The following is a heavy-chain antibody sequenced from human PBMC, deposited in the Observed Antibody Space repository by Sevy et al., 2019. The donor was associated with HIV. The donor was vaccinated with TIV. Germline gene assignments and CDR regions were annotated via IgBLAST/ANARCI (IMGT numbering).Heavy chain of an antibody. Sequence: ASVKVSCKASGYTFTGYYMHWVRQAPGQGLEWMGWINPNSGGTNYAQKFQGRVTMTRDTSISTAYMELSRLRSDDTAVYYCARDIHYYDNSGSYYFDYWGQGTLVTVSS. CDR1: GYTFTGYY. V-gene: IGHV1-2*02. J-gene: IGHJ4*02. CDR2: INPNSGGT. CDR3: ARDIHYYDNSGSYYFDY. D-gene: IGHD3-22*01.